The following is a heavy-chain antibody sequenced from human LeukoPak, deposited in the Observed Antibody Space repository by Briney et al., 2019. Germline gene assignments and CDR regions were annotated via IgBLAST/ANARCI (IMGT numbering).Heavy chain of an antibody. Sequence: ASVKVSCKASGYTFTSYDINWVRQATGQGLEWMGWISAYNGNTNYAQKLQGRVTMTTDTSTSTAYMELRSLRSDDTAVYYCARDVPPKGSSSWQERYKKGLDYWGQGTLVTVSS. V-gene: IGHV1-18*01. CDR1: GYTFTSYD. CDR2: ISAYNGNT. J-gene: IGHJ4*02. CDR3: ARDVPPKGSSSWQERYKKGLDY. D-gene: IGHD6-13*01.